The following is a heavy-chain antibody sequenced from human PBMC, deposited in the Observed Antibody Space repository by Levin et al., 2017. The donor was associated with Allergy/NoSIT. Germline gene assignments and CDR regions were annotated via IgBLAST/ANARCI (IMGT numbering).Heavy chain of an antibody. CDR2: ISYGGSSD. CDR1: GFTFRSYG. Sequence: GESLKISCAASGFTFRSYGMHWVRQAPGKGLEWVTSISYGGSSDYYADSVKGRFSISRDNSENTLYLQMSSLRPEDTAVYYCATDRCSGGACSPDYWGQGTLVTVSS. V-gene: IGHV3-30*03. D-gene: IGHD2-15*01. J-gene: IGHJ4*02. CDR3: ATDRCSGGACSPDY.